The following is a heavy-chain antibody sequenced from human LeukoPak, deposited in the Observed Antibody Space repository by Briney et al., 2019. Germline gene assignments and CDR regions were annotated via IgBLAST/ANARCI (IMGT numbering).Heavy chain of an antibody. D-gene: IGHD5-18*01. J-gene: IGHJ4*02. V-gene: IGHV3-48*03. Sequence: PGGSLRLSCAASGFTFSSYEMNWVRQAPGKGLEWVSYISSSGSTIYYADSVKGRFTISRDNAKNSLYLQMNSLRAEDTGVYYCARDLKYSYGWANWGQGTLVTVSS. CDR2: ISSSGSTI. CDR1: GFTFSSYE. CDR3: ARDLKYSYGWAN.